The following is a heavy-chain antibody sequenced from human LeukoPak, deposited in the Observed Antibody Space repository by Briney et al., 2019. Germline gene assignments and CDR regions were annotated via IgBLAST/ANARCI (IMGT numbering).Heavy chain of an antibody. CDR2: IKQDGSEK. J-gene: IGHJ6*02. CDR1: GFTVSSNY. Sequence: EGSLRLSCAASGFTVSSNYMSWVRQAPGKGLEWVANIKQDGSEKYYVDSVKGRFTISRDNAKNSLYLQMNSLRAEDTAVYYCARYNWRSRMDVWGQGTTVTVSS. V-gene: IGHV3-7*01. D-gene: IGHD1-20*01. CDR3: ARYNWRSRMDV.